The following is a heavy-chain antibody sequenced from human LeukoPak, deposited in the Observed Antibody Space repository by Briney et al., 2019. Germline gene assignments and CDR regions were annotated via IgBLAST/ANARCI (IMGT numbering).Heavy chain of an antibody. D-gene: IGHD4-23*01. Sequence: SVKVSCKASGGTFSSYAISWVRQAPGQGLEWMGGIIPIFGTANYAQKFQGRVTITADESTSTAYMELSSLRSEDTAVYYCARTTVVTSYYYYYMDVWGKGTTVTVSS. J-gene: IGHJ6*03. CDR2: IIPIFGTA. CDR3: ARTTVVTSYYYYYMDV. CDR1: GGTFSSYA. V-gene: IGHV1-69*01.